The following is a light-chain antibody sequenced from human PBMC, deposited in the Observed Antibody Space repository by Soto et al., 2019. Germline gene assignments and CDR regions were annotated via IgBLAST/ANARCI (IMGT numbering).Light chain of an antibody. Sequence: QSVLTQPASVSGSPGQSITISCTRTSSDVGVYKYVSWYQQNPGKVPKLIIYGVSNRPSGVSKRFSGSKSGNTAFLSISGLQPEDEADYYCSSFTGTTTLDVFGTGTKVTVL. CDR2: GVS. V-gene: IGLV2-14*03. J-gene: IGLJ1*01. CDR3: SSFTGTTTLDV. CDR1: SSDVGVYKY.